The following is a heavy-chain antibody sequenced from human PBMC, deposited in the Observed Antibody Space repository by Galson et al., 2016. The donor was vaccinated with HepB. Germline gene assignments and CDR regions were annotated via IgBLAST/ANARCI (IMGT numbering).Heavy chain of an antibody. J-gene: IGHJ4*02. Sequence: QSGAEVKKPGESLKIFGKASGYTFTTYWITWVRQVPGKGLAWVGRIDPSDYDTNYNPSFFGQVTISTDRSISTAYLQWSSLKASDSAIYYCARQGRYHFESKGDYWGPGTLVTVSS. CDR3: ARQGRYHFESKGDY. CDR1: GYTFTTYW. CDR2: IDPSDYDT. V-gene: IGHV5-10-1*01. D-gene: IGHD3-3*02.